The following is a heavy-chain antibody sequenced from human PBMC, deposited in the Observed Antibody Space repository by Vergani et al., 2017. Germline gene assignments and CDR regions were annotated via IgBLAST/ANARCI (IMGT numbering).Heavy chain of an antibody. CDR3: AREQDPRGAFDI. V-gene: IGHV3-33*01. CDR1: GFTFSSYG. Sequence: QVQLVESGGGVVQPGRSLRLSCAASGFTFSSYGMHWVRQAPGKGLEWVAVIWYDGSNKYYADSVKGRFTISRDNSKNTLYLQMNSLRAEDTAVYYCAREQDPRGAFDIWSQGTMVTVSS. J-gene: IGHJ3*02. CDR2: IWYDGSNK.